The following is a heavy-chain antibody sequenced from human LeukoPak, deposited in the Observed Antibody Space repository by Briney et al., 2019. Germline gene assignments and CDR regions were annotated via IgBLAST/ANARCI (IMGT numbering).Heavy chain of an antibody. CDR3: ARDMPNEKDGDY. CDR2: INPNSGGT. CDR1: AYTFTDYS. V-gene: IGHV1-2*02. D-gene: IGHD2-2*01. Sequence: ASVKVSCKASAYTFTDYSMHWVRQAPGQGLEWMGWINPNSGGTDYAQKFQGRVTMTRDTSITTAYLELSSLTSDDTAVYYCARDMPNEKDGDYWGQGTLVTVSS. J-gene: IGHJ4*02.